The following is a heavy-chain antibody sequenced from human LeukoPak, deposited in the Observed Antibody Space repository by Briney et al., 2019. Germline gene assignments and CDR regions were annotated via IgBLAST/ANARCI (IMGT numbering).Heavy chain of an antibody. CDR1: GFTFSSYS. V-gene: IGHV3-21*04. CDR3: ARGGGGNSDFVTSYTGASLSFDY. D-gene: IGHD4-23*01. CDR2: LGISGDYS. J-gene: IGHJ4*02. Sequence: GGSLRLSCAASGFTFSSYSMNWVRQAPGKGLQWVSSLGISGDYSWYAGSVKGRFTISRDVSKNTLYLQMNSLGVEDTAVYYCARGGGGNSDFVTSYTGASLSFDYWGQGALVTVSS.